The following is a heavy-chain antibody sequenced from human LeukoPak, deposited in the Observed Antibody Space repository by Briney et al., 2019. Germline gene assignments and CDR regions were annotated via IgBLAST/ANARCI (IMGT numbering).Heavy chain of an antibody. D-gene: IGHD3-22*01. CDR3: AGTYYYDSSGYPFDY. CDR1: GYTFTGYY. Sequence: GASVKVSCKASGYTFTGYYMHWVRQGPGQGLEWMGRINPNSGGTNYAQKFQGRVTMTRDTSISTAYMELSRLRSDDTAVYYCAGTYYYDSSGYPFDYWGQGTLVTVSS. V-gene: IGHV1-2*06. CDR2: INPNSGGT. J-gene: IGHJ4*02.